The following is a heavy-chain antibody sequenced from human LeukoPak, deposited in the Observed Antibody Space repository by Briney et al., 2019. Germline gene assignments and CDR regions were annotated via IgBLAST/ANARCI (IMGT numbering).Heavy chain of an antibody. J-gene: IGHJ3*01. CDR3: ARDLPDYGDYSGYAFDF. Sequence: GGSLRLSCAASGFTFYHYGMRWVGQAPGKGLEGVSGIIWNGISAGYVESVKGRFTISRDNAKKSLYLQMNSLRVEDTALYYCARDLPDYGDYSGYAFDFWGQGTVVTVSS. CDR2: IIWNGISA. V-gene: IGHV3-20*04. D-gene: IGHD4-17*01. CDR1: GFTFYHYG.